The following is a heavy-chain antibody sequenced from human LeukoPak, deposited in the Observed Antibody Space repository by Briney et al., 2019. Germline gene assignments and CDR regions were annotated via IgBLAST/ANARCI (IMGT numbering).Heavy chain of an antibody. V-gene: IGHV3-23*01. CDR3: ARLVPPTTYYYSGMDV. CDR2: ISRSDDTT. D-gene: IGHD1-26*01. Sequence: GGSLRLSCEASGFTFSNYAMSWVRQAPGKGLEWVSSISRSDDTTYYADSVKGRLTISRDNSKNTLYLQMSSLGAEDTAVYYCARLVPPTTYYYSGMDVWGQGTTVTVSS. J-gene: IGHJ6*02. CDR1: GFTFSNYA.